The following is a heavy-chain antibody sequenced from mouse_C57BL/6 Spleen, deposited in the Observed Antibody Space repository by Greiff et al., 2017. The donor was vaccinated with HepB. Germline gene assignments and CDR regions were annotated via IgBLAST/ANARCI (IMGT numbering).Heavy chain of an antibody. J-gene: IGHJ3*01. CDR3: EREGDGPWFAY. V-gene: IGHV1-61*01. CDR2: IYPSDSET. D-gene: IGHD2-3*01. Sequence: QVQLQQPGAELVRPGSSVKLSCKASGYTFTSYWMDWVKQRPGQGLEWIGNIYPSDSETHYNQKFKDKATLTVDKSSSTAYMQLSSLTSEDSAVYYCEREGDGPWFAYWGQGTLVTVAA. CDR1: GYTFTSYW.